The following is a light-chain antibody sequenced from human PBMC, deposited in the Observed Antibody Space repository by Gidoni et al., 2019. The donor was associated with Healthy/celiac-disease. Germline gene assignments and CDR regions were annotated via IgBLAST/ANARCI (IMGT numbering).Light chain of an antibody. CDR1: ESVSSY. CDR2: ESS. J-gene: IGKJ1*01. CDR3: QQSSNSWT. V-gene: IGKV3-11*01. Sequence: PALLSLAREGTATLCCRASESVSSYSAWHQQTPGQPPRLLIYESSNRATCIPARFSGRGSGTVFTLTISSLAPEDFAVYYRQQSSNSWTFXQXTKVEIK.